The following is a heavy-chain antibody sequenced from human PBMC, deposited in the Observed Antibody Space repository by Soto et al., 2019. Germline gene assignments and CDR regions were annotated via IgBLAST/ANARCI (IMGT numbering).Heavy chain of an antibody. Sequence: PSETLSLTCTVSGGSINSGRSSWNWIRQSPGKGLEWIASIYHSGSTYYNPSLKSRVSISVDRPENQFSLKLSSVAAADTAVYYCARDRGYYDSSGYLKAFDIWGQGTMVT. V-gene: IGHV4-30-2*06. D-gene: IGHD3-22*01. CDR2: IYHSGST. CDR3: ARDRGYYDSSGYLKAFDI. J-gene: IGHJ3*02. CDR1: GGSINSGRSS.